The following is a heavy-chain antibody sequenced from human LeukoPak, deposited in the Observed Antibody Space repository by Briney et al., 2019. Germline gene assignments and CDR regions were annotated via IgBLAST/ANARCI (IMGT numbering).Heavy chain of an antibody. Sequence: GGPLRLSCAASGFTFSSYWMHWVRHTPGKGLVWVSRIKGDGSSTSYADSVKGRFTISRDNAKNTLYLQMNSPRAEDTAVYYCARDGYSFGHDFDYWGQGTLVTVSS. CDR3: ARDGYSFGHDFDY. CDR1: GFTFSSYW. J-gene: IGHJ4*02. V-gene: IGHV3-74*01. CDR2: IKGDGSST. D-gene: IGHD5-18*01.